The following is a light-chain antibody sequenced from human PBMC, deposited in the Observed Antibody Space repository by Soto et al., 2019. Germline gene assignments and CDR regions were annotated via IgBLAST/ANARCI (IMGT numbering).Light chain of an antibody. J-gene: IGKJ4*01. CDR3: MQPIRTSLT. V-gene: IGKV2-28*01. CDR1: QSLLHSNGYNY. CDR2: LGS. Sequence: DIVMTQSPLSLPVTPGEPASISCRSSQSLLHSNGYNYLDWYLQKPWQSPQLLIYLGSNRASGVYNKFSGSGSGIDCTLKISRVEAEYVRVYYCMQPIRTSLTLGGGTKVEIK.